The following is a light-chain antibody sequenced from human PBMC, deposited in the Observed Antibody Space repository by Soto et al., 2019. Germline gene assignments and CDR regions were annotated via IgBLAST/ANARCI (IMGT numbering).Light chain of an antibody. V-gene: IGKV3D-15*03. J-gene: IGKJ2*01. Sequence: EIVMTQSPATVSLSPGERATLSCRASPGVSNTLAWYQQRPGQAPRLLIYGASIRAPGIPARFSGGGSGTDFPLTITLLQSEYFAVYYCQQYNNWPFTFGQGTKLEIK. CDR3: QQYNNWPFT. CDR2: GAS. CDR1: PGVSNT.